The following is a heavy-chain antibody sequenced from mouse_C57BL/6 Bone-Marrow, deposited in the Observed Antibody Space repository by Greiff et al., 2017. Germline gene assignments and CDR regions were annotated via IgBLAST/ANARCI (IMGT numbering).Heavy chain of an antibody. CDR2: IDPEDGET. CDR1: GFNIKDYY. CDR3: ASYDGYPIFDY. J-gene: IGHJ2*01. Sequence: DVKLQESGAELVKPGASVKLSCTASGFNIKDYYMHWVKQRTEQGLEWIGRIDPEDGETKYAPKFQGKATIPADTSSNTAYLQLSSLTSEDTAVYYCASYDGYPIFDYWGQGTTLTVSS. D-gene: IGHD2-3*01. V-gene: IGHV14-2*01.